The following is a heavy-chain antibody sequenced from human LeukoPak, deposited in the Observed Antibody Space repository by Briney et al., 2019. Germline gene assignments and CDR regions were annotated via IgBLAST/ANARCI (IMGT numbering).Heavy chain of an antibody. D-gene: IGHD2/OR15-2a*01. CDR1: GFTFSSYA. CDR2: ISGSGGST. J-gene: IGHJ4*02. CDR3: AKELQARSQYYYFDY. V-gene: IGHV3-23*01. Sequence: PGGSLRLSCAASGFTFSSYAMSWVRQVPGKGLEWVSAISGSGGSTYYADSVKGRFTISRDNSKNTLYLQMNSLRAEDTAVYYCAKELQARSQYYYFDYWGQGTLVTVSS.